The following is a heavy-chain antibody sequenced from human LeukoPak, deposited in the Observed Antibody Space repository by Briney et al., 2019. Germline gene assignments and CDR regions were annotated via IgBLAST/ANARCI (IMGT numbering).Heavy chain of an antibody. D-gene: IGHD6-13*01. CDR1: GVSISSGGYS. J-gene: IGHJ4*02. CDR3: ARSYSSTWTLNY. CDR2: IYHSGST. V-gene: IGHV4-30-2*01. Sequence: SETLSLTCAVSGVSISSGGYSWSWIRQPPGKGLEWIGYIYHSGSTNYTPSLRSRVTMSVDRSKNQFSLNLSSVTAADTAVYYCARSYSSTWTLNYWGQGTLVTVSS.